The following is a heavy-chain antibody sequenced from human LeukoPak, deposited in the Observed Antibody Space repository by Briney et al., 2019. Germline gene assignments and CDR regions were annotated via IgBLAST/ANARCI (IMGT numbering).Heavy chain of an antibody. CDR2: ISAYNGNT. CDR1: GYTFTSYY. D-gene: IGHD3-9*01. J-gene: IGHJ4*02. Sequence: ASVKVSCKASGYTFTSYYMHWVRQAPGQGLEWMGWISAYNGNTNYAQKLQGRVTMTTDTSTSTAYMELRSLRSDDTAVYYCAREGGLKYFDWLLEGYFDYWGQGTLVTVSS. CDR3: AREGGLKYFDWLLEGYFDY. V-gene: IGHV1-18*04.